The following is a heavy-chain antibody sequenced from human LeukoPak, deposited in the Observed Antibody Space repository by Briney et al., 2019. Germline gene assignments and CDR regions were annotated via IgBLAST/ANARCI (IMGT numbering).Heavy chain of an antibody. CDR2: ISGSGGST. CDR1: GFTFSSYA. CDR3: AKDLDWDIVVVVAATAFDI. V-gene: IGHV3-23*01. Sequence: GGSLRLSCAASGFTFSSYAMSWVRQAPGKGLEWVSAISGSGGSTYYADSVKGRFTISRDNSKNTLYLQMNSLRAEDTAVYYCAKDLDWDIVVVVAATAFDIWGQGTMVTVSS. D-gene: IGHD2-15*01. J-gene: IGHJ3*02.